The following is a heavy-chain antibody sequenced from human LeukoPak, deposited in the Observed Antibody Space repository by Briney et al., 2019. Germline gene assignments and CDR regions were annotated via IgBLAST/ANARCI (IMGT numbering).Heavy chain of an antibody. V-gene: IGHV4-34*01. CDR2: ITHSGGS. CDR3: VRGIRSWGRKVLDH. Sequence: SETLSLTCAVTGVSFSDSYLSWIRQPPGKGLEWIGEITHSGGSKYNASLKTRVIILVDTSSNQFSLRMISVTAADTTVYDCVRGIRSWGRKVLDHWGLGTLVTVSS. J-gene: IGHJ4*02. D-gene: IGHD3-16*01. CDR1: GVSFSDSY.